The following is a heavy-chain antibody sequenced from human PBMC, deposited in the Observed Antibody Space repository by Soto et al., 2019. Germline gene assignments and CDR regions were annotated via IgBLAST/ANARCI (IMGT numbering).Heavy chain of an antibody. D-gene: IGHD6-19*01. CDR1: GYTFTSYG. V-gene: IGHV1-18*01. Sequence: ASVKVSCKASGYTFTSYGISWVRQAPGKGLEWMGWISAYDGNTNYAQKLQGRVTMTTDTSTSTAYMELRSLRSDDTAVYYCARDIAVAGTEYFDYWGQGTLVTVSS. CDR2: ISAYDGNT. J-gene: IGHJ4*02. CDR3: ARDIAVAGTEYFDY.